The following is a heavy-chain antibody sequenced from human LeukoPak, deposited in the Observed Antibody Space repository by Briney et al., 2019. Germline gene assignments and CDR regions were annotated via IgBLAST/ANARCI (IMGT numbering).Heavy chain of an antibody. V-gene: IGHV5-51*01. D-gene: IGHD6-19*01. J-gene: IGHJ3*02. CDR3: ARPTSSGWYEDAFDI. CDR2: IFPDDSDT. CDR1: GYNFASCW. Sequence: GESLKISCKGSGYNFASCWIGWVRQMPGKGLEWMGIIFPDDSDTRYSPSFQGQVTISADKSISTAYLQWSSLKASDTAMYYCARPTSSGWYEDAFDIWGQGTMVTVSS.